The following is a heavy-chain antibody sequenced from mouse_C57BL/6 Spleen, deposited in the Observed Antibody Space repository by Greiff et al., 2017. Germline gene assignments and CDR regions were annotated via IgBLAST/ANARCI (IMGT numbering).Heavy chain of an antibody. CDR2: ISSGSSTI. CDR1: GFTFSDYG. D-gene: IGHD1-1*01. V-gene: IGHV5-17*01. CDR3: ARGYYYGSSY. Sequence: EVKLVESGGGLVKPGGSLKLSCAASGFTFSDYGMHWVRQAPEKGLEWVAYISSGSSTISSADTVKGRFTISRDNDKNTLFLQITSLRSEDTAMYYCARGYYYGSSYWGQGTTRTVSS. J-gene: IGHJ2*01.